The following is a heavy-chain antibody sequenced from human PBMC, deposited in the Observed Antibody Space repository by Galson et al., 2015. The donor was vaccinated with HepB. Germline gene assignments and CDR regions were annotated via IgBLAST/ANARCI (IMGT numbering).Heavy chain of an antibody. V-gene: IGHV1-8*01. Sequence: SVKVSCKASGYTFTTYDINWVRQATGQGLEWMGWMNPNTGNTGYAQKFQGRVTLTRNTSINTAYMELSSLRSEDTAIYYCARVGYSSDLGCDYWGQGSLVTVSS. D-gene: IGHD6-19*01. CDR1: GYTFTTYD. CDR3: ARVGYSSDLGCDY. J-gene: IGHJ4*02. CDR2: MNPNTGNT.